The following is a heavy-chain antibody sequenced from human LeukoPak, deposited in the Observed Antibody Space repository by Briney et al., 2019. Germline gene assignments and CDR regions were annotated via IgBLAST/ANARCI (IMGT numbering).Heavy chain of an antibody. J-gene: IGHJ4*02. CDR2: ISSSSSYI. Sequence: GGSLRLSCAASGFTFSSYSMNWVRQAPGKGLEWVSSISSSSSYIYYADSVKGRFTISRDNAKNSLYLQMNSLRAEDTAVYYCAREPNYYGSGSYYNFDYWGQGTLVTVSS. CDR1: GFTFSSYS. CDR3: AREPNYYGSGSYYNFDY. V-gene: IGHV3-21*01. D-gene: IGHD3-10*01.